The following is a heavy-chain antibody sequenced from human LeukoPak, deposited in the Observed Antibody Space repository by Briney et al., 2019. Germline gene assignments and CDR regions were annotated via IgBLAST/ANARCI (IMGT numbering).Heavy chain of an antibody. V-gene: IGHV1-2*02. J-gene: IGHJ6*03. CDR3: ARQQAVPRYYYYMDV. CDR2: INPNSGGT. CDR1: GYTFTGYY. D-gene: IGHD6-19*01. Sequence: GASVKVSCKASGYTFTGYYMHWVRQAPGQGLEWMGWINPNSGGTNYAQKFQGRVTMTRDTSISTAYMELSRLRSDDTAVYYCARQQAVPRYYYYMDVWGKGTTVTVSS.